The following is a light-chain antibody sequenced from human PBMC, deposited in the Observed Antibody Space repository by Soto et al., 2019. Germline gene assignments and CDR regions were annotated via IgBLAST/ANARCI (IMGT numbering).Light chain of an antibody. CDR3: SSYTSSSYMV. J-gene: IGLJ2*01. CDR1: SSDVGTYNY. V-gene: IGLV2-14*03. Sequence: QSVLTQPASVSGSPGQSITISCTGTSSDVGTYNYVSWYQQHPGKAPRLMIYDVSNRPSGVSNRFSGSKSGNTASLTISGLQAEDEADYYCSSYTSSSYMVFGGGTQLTVL. CDR2: DVS.